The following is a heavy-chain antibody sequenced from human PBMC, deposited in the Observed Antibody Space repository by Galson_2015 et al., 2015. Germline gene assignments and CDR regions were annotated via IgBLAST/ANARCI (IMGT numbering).Heavy chain of an antibody. V-gene: IGHV3-23*01. J-gene: IGHJ4*02. D-gene: IGHD3-10*01. CDR1: GFTFSNYA. CDR2: ISGSGGST. CDR3: AKGFSGSYYVLDY. Sequence: SLRLSCAASGFTFSNYAMSWVRQAPGKGLEWVSAISGSGGSTYYADSVKGRFTISRDNSKNTLYLQMNSLRAEDTAVYYCAKGFSGSYYVLDYWGQGTLITVSS.